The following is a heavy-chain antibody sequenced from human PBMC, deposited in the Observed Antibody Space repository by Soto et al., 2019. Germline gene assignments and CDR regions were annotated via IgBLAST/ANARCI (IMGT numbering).Heavy chain of an antibody. CDR3: ARRKAEEYCSTTSSCLLIFDI. CDR1: CDSIRNYY. CDR2: ISYSGST. D-gene: IGHD2-2*01. V-gene: IGHV4-59*08. J-gene: IGHJ3*02. Sequence: SETLSLTCSVSCDSIRNYYWNWIRQSPGKGLEWIGYISYSGSTDYNPSLKRRVTISVDTSKNQFSLSLSSVTAADTAVYYCARRKAEEYCSTTSSCLLIFDIWGQGTMVTVSS.